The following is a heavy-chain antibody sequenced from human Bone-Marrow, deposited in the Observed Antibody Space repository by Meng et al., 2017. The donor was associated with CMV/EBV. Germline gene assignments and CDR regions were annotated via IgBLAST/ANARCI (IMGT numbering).Heavy chain of an antibody. CDR1: GFTFSSYW. CDR2: IKQDGSEK. CDR3: ARDVYPIVATIGADYYYGMDV. D-gene: IGHD5-12*01. Sequence: GESLKISCAASGFTFSSYWMSWVRQAPGKGLEWVANIKQDGSEKYYVDSVKGRFTISRDNSKNTLYLQMNSLRAEDTAVYYCARDVYPIVATIGADYYYGMDVWGQGTTVTVSS. V-gene: IGHV3-7*01. J-gene: IGHJ6*02.